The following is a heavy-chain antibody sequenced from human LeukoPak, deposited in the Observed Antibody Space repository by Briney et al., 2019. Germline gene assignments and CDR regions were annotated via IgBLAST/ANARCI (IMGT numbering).Heavy chain of an antibody. V-gene: IGHV3-7*01. J-gene: IGHJ4*02. CDR2: IKPDGSDK. Sequence: GGSLRLSCAASGFTFSHYWMTWIRQTPGKGREWGANIKPDGSDKDYVDSVKGRFTISRDNAKNSLYLQMNSLRAEDTAVYYCARDTGGGYSCYDCWGQGTLVTVSS. CDR3: ARDTGGGYSCYDC. CDR1: GFTFSHYW. D-gene: IGHD5-18*01.